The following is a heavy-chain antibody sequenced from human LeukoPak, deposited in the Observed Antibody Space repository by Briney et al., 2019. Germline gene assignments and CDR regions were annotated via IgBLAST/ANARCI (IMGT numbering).Heavy chain of an antibody. CDR3: AREHYFYHMDA. J-gene: IGHJ6*03. CDR1: GFTFSSQW. Sequence: GGSLRLSCAAYGFTFSSQWMSWVRQAPGKGLEWVAHVNQGGTGKYYVDSVKGRFTISRDNAENSLYLQMNSLRAEDTAVYYCAREHYFYHMDAWGEGTTVTVSS. CDR2: VNQGGTGK. V-gene: IGHV3-7*01.